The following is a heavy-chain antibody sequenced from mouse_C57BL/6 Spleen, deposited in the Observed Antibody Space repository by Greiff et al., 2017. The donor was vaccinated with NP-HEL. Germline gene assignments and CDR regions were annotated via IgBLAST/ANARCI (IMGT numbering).Heavy chain of an antibody. Sequence: QVQLQQPGTELVKPGASVKLSCKASGYTFTSYWMHWVKQRPGQGLEWIGNINPSNGGTNYNEKFKSKATLTVDKSSSTAYMQLSSPTSEDSAVYYCARGSGYGSAMDYWGQGTSVTVSS. V-gene: IGHV1-53*01. CDR2: INPSNGGT. CDR3: ARGSGYGSAMDY. CDR1: GYTFTSYW. D-gene: IGHD3-2*02. J-gene: IGHJ4*01.